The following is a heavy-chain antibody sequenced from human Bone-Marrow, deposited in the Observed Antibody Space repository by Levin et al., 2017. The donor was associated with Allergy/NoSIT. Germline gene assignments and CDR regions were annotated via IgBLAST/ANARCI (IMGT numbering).Heavy chain of an antibody. CDR2: IGGTGETT. J-gene: IGHJ4*02. Sequence: PGESLKISCAASGFTFSSYAVSWVRQAPGKGLEWVSVIGGTGETTYYADSVKGRFTISRDNSKNTVYLQMNSLRAEDTAVYYCAKRTTNSSGWASFDFWGQGTLVTVSS. CDR1: GFTFSSYA. CDR3: AKRTTNSSGWASFDF. D-gene: IGHD6-19*01. V-gene: IGHV3-23*01.